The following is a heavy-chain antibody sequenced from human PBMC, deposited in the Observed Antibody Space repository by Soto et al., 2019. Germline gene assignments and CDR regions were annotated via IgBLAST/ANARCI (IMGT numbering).Heavy chain of an antibody. D-gene: IGHD2-15*01. CDR1: GFTFSSYS. V-gene: IGHV3-21*01. J-gene: IGHJ4*02. CDR2: ISSSSSYI. CDR3: ARDFETSLPRPSDGDY. Sequence: EVQLVESGGGLVKPGGSLRLSGSASGFTFSSYSMNWVRQAPGKGLEWVSSISSSSSYIYYADSVKGRFTISRDNAKNSLYLQMNSLRAEDTAVYYCARDFETSLPRPSDGDYWGQGTLVTVSS.